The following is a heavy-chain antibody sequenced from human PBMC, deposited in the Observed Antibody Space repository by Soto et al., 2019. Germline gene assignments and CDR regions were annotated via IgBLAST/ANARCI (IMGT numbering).Heavy chain of an antibody. CDR3: ARKGYIGNVGLVV. CDR1: GYTFTNYD. Sequence: QVQLVQSGAEVKRPGASVKVSCKASGYTFTNYDVAWVRRAPGQGLQWMGWISISKGKTYYEQTFQGRVTMTTDTVTTTGYMEVRSLRCDDTAVYYCARKGYIGNVGLVVWVQGTTVTFS. V-gene: IGHV1-18*01. D-gene: IGHD1-1*01. CDR2: ISISKGKT. J-gene: IGHJ6*02.